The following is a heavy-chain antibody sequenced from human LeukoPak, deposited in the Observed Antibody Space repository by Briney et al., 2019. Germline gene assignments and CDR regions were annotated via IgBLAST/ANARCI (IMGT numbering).Heavy chain of an antibody. CDR1: GFTFSNYA. CDR3: ARGARKGDDYGGFFDY. Sequence: AGGSLRLSCAASGFTFSNYAMHWVRQAPGKGLEWVAVISYDGSYEDYTDSVKGRFTISRDKSKNTLYLQMNSLRVEDTAVYYCARGARKGDDYGGFFDYGGQGTLVTVSA. J-gene: IGHJ4*02. CDR2: ISYDGSYE. V-gene: IGHV3-30*04. D-gene: IGHD4-23*01.